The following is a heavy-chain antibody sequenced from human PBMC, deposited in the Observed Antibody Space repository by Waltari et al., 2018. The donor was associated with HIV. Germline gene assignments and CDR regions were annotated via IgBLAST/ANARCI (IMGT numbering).Heavy chain of an antibody. Sequence: QVQLVQSGAEVKKPGASVKVSCKASGYTFTSYGISWVRQASGQGLEWMGWISAYNGNTNYAQKLQGRVTMTTDTSTSTAYMELRSLRSDDTAVYYCARGLIWFGGPFLGVPYHYFDYWGQGTLVTVSS. CDR3: ARGLIWFGGPFLGVPYHYFDY. D-gene: IGHD3-10*01. J-gene: IGHJ4*02. V-gene: IGHV1-18*01. CDR1: GYTFTSYG. CDR2: ISAYNGNT.